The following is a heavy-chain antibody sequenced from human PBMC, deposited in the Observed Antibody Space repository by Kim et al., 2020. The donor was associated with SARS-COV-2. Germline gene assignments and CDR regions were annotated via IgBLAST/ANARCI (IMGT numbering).Heavy chain of an antibody. D-gene: IGHD6-13*01. CDR3: TKGGYRSSWDFDAFDI. J-gene: IGHJ3*02. CDR1: GLPFGDYA. Sequence: GGSLRLSCAASGLPFGDYAMHWVRQAPGKGLEWVSGISWNSGNMGYADSVKGRFTISRDNAKNSLYLQMNSLRPEDTALYYCTKGGYRSSWDFDAFDILGQGTMVTVSS. CDR2: ISWNSGNM. V-gene: IGHV3-9*01.